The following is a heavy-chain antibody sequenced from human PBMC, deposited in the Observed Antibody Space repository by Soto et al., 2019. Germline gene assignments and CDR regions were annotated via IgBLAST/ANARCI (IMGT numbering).Heavy chain of an antibody. CDR3: ARYYGDFNPYYFDY. Sequence: QLQLQESGPGLVKPSETLSLTCTVSGGSISSSSYYWGWIRQPPGKGLEWIGSIYYSGSTYYNPSPQSRVTISANTSNNQFYLRVRSVNSADTAVYWCARYYGDFNPYYFDYWGQGTLVTVSS. D-gene: IGHD4-17*01. CDR2: IYYSGST. V-gene: IGHV4-39*01. J-gene: IGHJ4*02. CDR1: GGSISSSSYY.